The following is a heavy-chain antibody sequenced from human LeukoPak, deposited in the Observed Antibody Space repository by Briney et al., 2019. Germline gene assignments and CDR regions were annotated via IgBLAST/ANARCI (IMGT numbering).Heavy chain of an antibody. V-gene: IGHV1-69*01. CDR1: GGTFSSYA. CDR2: IIPIFGTA. Sequence: ASVKVSCKASGGTFSSYAISWVRQAPGQGLEWMGGIIPIFGTANYAQKFQGRVTITADESTSTAYMELSSLRSEDTAMYYCASQGYCSSTSCPYYFDYWGQGTLVTVSS. J-gene: IGHJ4*02. D-gene: IGHD2-2*01. CDR3: ASQGYCSSTSCPYYFDY.